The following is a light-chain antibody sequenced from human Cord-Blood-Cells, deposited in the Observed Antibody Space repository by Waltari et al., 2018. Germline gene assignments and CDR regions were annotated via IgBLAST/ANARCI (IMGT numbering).Light chain of an antibody. CDR3: QQLNSYPLT. V-gene: IGKV1-9*01. J-gene: IGKJ4*01. CDR2: AAS. CDR1: QGISSY. Sequence: DIHLTQSPSFLSASVGDRLTITCRASQGISSYLAWYQQKPGKAPKLLIYAASTLQSGVPSRFSGSGSGTEFTLTISSLQPEDFATYYCQQLNSYPLTFGGGTKVEIK.